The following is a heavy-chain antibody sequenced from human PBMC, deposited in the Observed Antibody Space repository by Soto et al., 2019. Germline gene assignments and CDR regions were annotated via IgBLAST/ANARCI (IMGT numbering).Heavy chain of an antibody. CDR2: IYYSGST. CDR1: GGSISSGGYY. D-gene: IGHD5-18*01. V-gene: IGHV4-31*03. CDR3: ARAHGPVDTAMVIFDY. J-gene: IGHJ4*02. Sequence: SQTLSLTCTVSGGSISSGGYYWSWIRQHPGKGLGWIGYIYYSGSTYYNPSLRRRVTISVDTSKNQFSLKLSSVTAAHTAVYYCARAHGPVDTAMVIFDYWGQGTLLPVSS.